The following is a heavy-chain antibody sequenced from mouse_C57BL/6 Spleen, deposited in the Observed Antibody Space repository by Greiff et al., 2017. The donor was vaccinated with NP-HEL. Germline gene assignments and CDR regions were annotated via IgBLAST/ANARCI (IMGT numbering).Heavy chain of an antibody. Sequence: EVHLVESGGGLVKPGGSLKLSCAASGFTFSDYGMHWVRQAPEKGLEWVAYISSGSSTIYYADTVKGRFTISRDNAKNTLFLQMTSLRSEDTAMYYCARPGSSRAWFADWGQGTLVTVSA. CDR3: ARPGSSRAWFAD. CDR1: GFTFSDYG. D-gene: IGHD1-1*01. J-gene: IGHJ3*01. V-gene: IGHV5-17*01. CDR2: ISSGSSTI.